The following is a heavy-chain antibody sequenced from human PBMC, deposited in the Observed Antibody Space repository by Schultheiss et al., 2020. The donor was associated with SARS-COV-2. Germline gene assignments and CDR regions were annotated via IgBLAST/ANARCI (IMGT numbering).Heavy chain of an antibody. V-gene: IGHV3-23*01. CDR3: ARDAGYDIVWYPGTY. CDR1: GFTFGDYA. CDR2: ISGSGGST. J-gene: IGHJ4*02. Sequence: GGSLRLSCTASGFTFGDYAMSWFRQAPGKGLEWVSAISGSGGSTYYADSVKGRFTISRDNADNSLSLQMNSLRGEDTAVYYCARDAGYDIVWYPGTYWGLGTLVTVSS. D-gene: IGHD6-19*01.